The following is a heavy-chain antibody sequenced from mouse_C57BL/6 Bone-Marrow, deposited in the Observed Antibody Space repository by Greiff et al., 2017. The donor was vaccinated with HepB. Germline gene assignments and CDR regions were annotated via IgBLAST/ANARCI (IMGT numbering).Heavy chain of an antibody. CDR3: ARDYGSSYYFDY. Sequence: EVKLMESGGGLVKPGGSLKLSCAASGFTFSDYGMHWVRQAPEKGLEWVAYISSGSSTIYYADTVKGRFTISRDKAKNTRFLQMTSLRSEDTAMYYCARDYGSSYYFDYWGQGTTLTVSS. J-gene: IGHJ2*01. CDR2: ISSGSSTI. CDR1: GFTFSDYG. V-gene: IGHV5-17*01. D-gene: IGHD1-1*01.